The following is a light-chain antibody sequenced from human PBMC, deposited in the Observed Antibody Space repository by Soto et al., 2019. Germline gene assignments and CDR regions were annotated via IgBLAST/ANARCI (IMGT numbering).Light chain of an antibody. V-gene: IGKV3-20*01. CDR2: GAS. CDR3: QQYGSSPLT. J-gene: IGKJ4*01. Sequence: EIVLTQSPGTLSLSPGERATLSCRASESVSDNYLAWYQQRSGQAPRLVIYGASSRASAVPDRFSGSGSGADCTLTIRRLEPEDFAVYYCQQYGSSPLTFGGGTKVEIK. CDR1: ESVSDNY.